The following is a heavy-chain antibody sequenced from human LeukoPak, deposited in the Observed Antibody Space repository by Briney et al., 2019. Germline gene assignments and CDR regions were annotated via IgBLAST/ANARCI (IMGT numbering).Heavy chain of an antibody. CDR1: GGSFSGYY. D-gene: IGHD5-24*01. V-gene: IGHV4-34*01. CDR3: ARGENFDY. J-gene: IGHJ4*02. CDR2: IDHSGRT. Sequence: SETLSLTCAVYGGSFSGYYWSWIRQPPGKGLEWIGEIDHSGRTNRNSSLESRVTISVDTSKKQFSLKMDSVTAADTAVYYCARGENFDYWGQGTLVTVSS.